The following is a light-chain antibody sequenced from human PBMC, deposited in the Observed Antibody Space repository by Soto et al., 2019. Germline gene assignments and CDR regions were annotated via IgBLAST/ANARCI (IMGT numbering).Light chain of an antibody. CDR3: QQGYSTVLYT. J-gene: IGKJ2*01. CDR2: AAS. CDR1: QSISSH. Sequence: DIQMTQSPSSLSASVGDRVTITCRASQSISSHLNWYQQKPGKAPKLLIYAASGLQSGVPSRFSGSGSGTDFTLTISSLQPEDFATYYCQQGYSTVLYTFGQGNKLEIK. V-gene: IGKV1-39*01.